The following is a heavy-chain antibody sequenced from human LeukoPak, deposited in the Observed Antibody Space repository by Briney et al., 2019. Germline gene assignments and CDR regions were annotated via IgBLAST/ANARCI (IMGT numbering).Heavy chain of an antibody. D-gene: IGHD6-13*01. CDR3: ARDECLLYSSSSDY. CDR2: ISAYNGNT. Sequence: ASVKVSCKASGYTFTSYGINWVRQAPGQGLEWMGWISAYNGNTNYAQKLQGRVTMATDTSTSTAYMELMCLRSDDTAVYYCARDECLLYSSSSDYWGQGTLVTVSS. J-gene: IGHJ4*02. V-gene: IGHV1-18*01. CDR1: GYTFTSYG.